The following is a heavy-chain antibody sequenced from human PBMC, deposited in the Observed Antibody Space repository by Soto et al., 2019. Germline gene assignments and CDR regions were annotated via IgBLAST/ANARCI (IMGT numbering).Heavy chain of an antibody. CDR3: ALAYCSGGSCYLDAFDI. V-gene: IGHV1-69*01. CDR1: GGTFSSYA. D-gene: IGHD2-15*01. Sequence: QVQLVQSGAEVKKPGSSVKVSCKASGGTFSSYAISWVRQAPRQGLEWMGGIIPIFGTANYAQKFQGRVTITADESTSTAYMELSSLRSEDTAVYYCALAYCSGGSCYLDAFDIWGQGTMVTVSS. CDR2: IIPIFGTA. J-gene: IGHJ3*02.